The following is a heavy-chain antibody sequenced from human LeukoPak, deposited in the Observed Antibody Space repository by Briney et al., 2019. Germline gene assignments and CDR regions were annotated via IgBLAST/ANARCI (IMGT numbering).Heavy chain of an antibody. CDR2: ISHDGSNK. Sequence: RGSLRLSCAASGFTFSSYGMHRVRQAPGKGLEWVAAISHDGSNKHYADSVKGRFTISRDNSKNTLYLQMNSLRVEDTALYLCAETGPTDYWGQGTLVTVSS. CDR3: AETGPTDY. J-gene: IGHJ4*02. V-gene: IGHV3-30*18. D-gene: IGHD1-7*01. CDR1: GFTFSSYG.